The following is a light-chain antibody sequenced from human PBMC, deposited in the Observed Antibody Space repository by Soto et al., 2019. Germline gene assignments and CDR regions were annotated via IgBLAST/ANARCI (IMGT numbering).Light chain of an antibody. J-gene: IGKJ5*01. V-gene: IGKV3-20*01. CDR2: GIS. Sequence: EIVLTQSPGTLSLSPGEIATLSCRASHTISSSYLAWYQQKPGQAPRILMYGISRRATGIPDRFSGSGSGTDFTLTISSLQSEDFAVYYCQQYYDWPITFGQGTRLEIK. CDR1: HTISSSY. CDR3: QQYYDWPIT.